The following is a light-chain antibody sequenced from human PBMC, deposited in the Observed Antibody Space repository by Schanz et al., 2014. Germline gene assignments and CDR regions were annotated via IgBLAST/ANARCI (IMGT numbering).Light chain of an antibody. Sequence: EFVLTQFPGTLSLSPGERATLSCRASQTVTTTSLAWYQQKPGQPPRLLIYGASSRATGIPDRFRGSGSGTDFTLTISRLEPEDFAVYYCQQYLASPYTFGQGTKLEIK. CDR3: QQYLASPYT. CDR2: GAS. J-gene: IGKJ2*01. V-gene: IGKV3-20*01. CDR1: QTVTTTS.